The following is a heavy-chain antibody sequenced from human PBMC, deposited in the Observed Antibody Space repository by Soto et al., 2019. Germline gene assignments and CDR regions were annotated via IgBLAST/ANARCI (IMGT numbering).Heavy chain of an antibody. CDR3: ARDRRGWALRAGPFDY. D-gene: IGHD1-26*01. V-gene: IGHV1-69*06. CDR2: IIPIFGTA. Sequence: QVQLVQSGAEVKKPGSSVKVSCKASGGTFSSYAISWVRQAPGQGLEWMGGIIPIFGTANYAQKFQGRVTITADKSTSTAYMELSSLRSEDTAVYYCARDRRGWALRAGPFDYWGQGTLVTVSS. CDR1: GGTFSSYA. J-gene: IGHJ4*02.